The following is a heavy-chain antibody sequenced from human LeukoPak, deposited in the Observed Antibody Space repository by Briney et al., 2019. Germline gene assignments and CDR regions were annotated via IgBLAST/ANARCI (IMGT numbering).Heavy chain of an antibody. CDR3: VRDTMFDY. V-gene: IGHV4-30-2*01. CDR1: GGSISSGGYY. Sequence: PSQTLSLTCTVSGGSISSGGYYWSWIRQPPGKGLEWIGYIYHSGSTYYNPSLKSRVTISVDRSKNQFSLKLSSVTAADTAVYYCVRDTMFDYWGQGTLVTVSS. CDR2: IYHSGST. J-gene: IGHJ4*02. D-gene: IGHD3-10*01.